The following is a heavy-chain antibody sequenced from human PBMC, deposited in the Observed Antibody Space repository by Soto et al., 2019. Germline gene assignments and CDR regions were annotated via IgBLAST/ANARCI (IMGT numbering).Heavy chain of an antibody. J-gene: IGHJ3*02. V-gene: IGHV3-73*01. CDR2: IRSKANSYAT. CDR3: TSRNSSRNAFDI. Sequence: GGSLRLSCAASGFTFSGSAMHWVRQASGKGLEWVGRIRSKANSYATAYAASVKGRFTISRDDSKNTAYLQMNSLKTEDTAVYYCTSRNSSRNAFDIWGQGTMVTVSS. CDR1: GFTFSGSA. D-gene: IGHD6-19*01.